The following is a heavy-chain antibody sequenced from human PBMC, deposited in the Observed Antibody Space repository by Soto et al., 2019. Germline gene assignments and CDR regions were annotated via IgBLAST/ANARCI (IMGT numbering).Heavy chain of an antibody. J-gene: IGHJ4*02. D-gene: IGHD5-12*01. Sequence: GASVKVSCKASGYTFTSYAMHWVRQAPGQRLEWMGWINAGNGNTKYSQKFQGRVTITRDTSASTAYMELSSLRSEDTAVYYCAREGDASLNYVDIVAFFDYWGQGTLVTVSS. CDR1: GYTFTSYA. V-gene: IGHV1-3*01. CDR2: INAGNGNT. CDR3: AREGDASLNYVDIVAFFDY.